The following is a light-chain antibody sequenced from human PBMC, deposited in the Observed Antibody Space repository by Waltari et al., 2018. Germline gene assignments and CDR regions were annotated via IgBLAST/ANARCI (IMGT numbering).Light chain of an antibody. J-gene: IGKJ1*01. Sequence: TLSCRASQSVSRALAWYQQKPGQAPRLLIYGASSRATGIPDRFSGSGSGTDFSLTISRLEPEDFAVYYCQEYVTLPATFGQGTKVEI. CDR3: QEYVTLPAT. CDR2: GAS. CDR1: QSVSRA. V-gene: IGKV3-20*01.